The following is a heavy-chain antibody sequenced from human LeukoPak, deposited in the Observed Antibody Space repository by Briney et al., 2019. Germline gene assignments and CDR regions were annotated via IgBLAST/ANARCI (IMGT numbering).Heavy chain of an antibody. J-gene: IGHJ4*02. CDR1: GFTFSSYG. V-gene: IGHV3-30*02. Sequence: GGPLRLSCAASGFTFSSYGMHWVRQAPGKGLEWVAVIPYDGSNKYYADSVKGRFTISRDNSKNTLYLQMNSLRAEDTAAYYCANLYGDSDYWGQGTLVTVSS. CDR2: IPYDGSNK. CDR3: ANLYGDSDY. D-gene: IGHD4-17*01.